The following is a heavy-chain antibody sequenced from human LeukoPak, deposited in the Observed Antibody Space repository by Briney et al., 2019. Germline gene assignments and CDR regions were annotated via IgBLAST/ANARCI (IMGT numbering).Heavy chain of an antibody. CDR1: GFSFSSYS. CDR3: ARDEFGGKPCFDS. Sequence: GGSLRLSCEASGFSFSSYSMNWVRQAPGKGLEWVSFITTTSNYIYYADSVKGRFTVSRDNAKNSLYLQMSSLRAEDTAVYYCARDEFGGKPCFDSWGQGTLVTVSS. V-gene: IGHV3-21*01. CDR2: ITTTSNYI. D-gene: IGHD1-26*01. J-gene: IGHJ4*02.